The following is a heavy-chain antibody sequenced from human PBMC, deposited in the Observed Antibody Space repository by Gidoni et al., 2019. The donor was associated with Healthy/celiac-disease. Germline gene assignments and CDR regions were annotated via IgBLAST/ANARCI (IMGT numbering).Heavy chain of an antibody. J-gene: IGHJ4*02. Sequence: EVQLVESGGGLVKPGGSLRLSCAASGFTFSSYSMNWVRQAPGKGLEWVSSISSSSSYIYYADSVKGRFTISRDNAKNSLYLQMNSLRAEDTAVYYCARDGIEIVGALTGYYFDYWGQGTLVTVSS. CDR1: GFTFSSYS. V-gene: IGHV3-21*01. CDR3: ARDGIEIVGALTGYYFDY. D-gene: IGHD1-26*01. CDR2: ISSSSSYI.